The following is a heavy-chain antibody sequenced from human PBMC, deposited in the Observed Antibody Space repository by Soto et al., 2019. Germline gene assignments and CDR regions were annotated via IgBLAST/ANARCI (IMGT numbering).Heavy chain of an antibody. CDR3: ARSIVVVTAFDY. Sequence: SETLSLTCTVSGGSISSSSYYWGWIRQPPGKGLEWIGSIYYSGSTYYNPSLKSRVTISVDTSKNQFSLKLSSVTAADTAVYYCARSIVVVTAFDYWGQGTLVTVSS. CDR1: GGSISSSSYY. J-gene: IGHJ4*02. CDR2: IYYSGST. D-gene: IGHD2-21*02. V-gene: IGHV4-39*01.